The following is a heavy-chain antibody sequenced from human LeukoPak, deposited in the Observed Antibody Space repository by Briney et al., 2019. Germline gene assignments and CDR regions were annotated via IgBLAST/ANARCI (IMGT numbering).Heavy chain of an antibody. V-gene: IGHV4-4*07. D-gene: IGHD1-1*01. Sequence: SETLSLTCSVSGDSISSYYWNWIRQPAGKGLEWIGRIYSSENTNYNPSLKSRVTMSVDTSKNQFSLKLSSVTAADTAVYYCACQTGNWFDYWGQGTLVTVSS. CDR3: ACQTGNWFDY. J-gene: IGHJ4*02. CDR2: IYSSENT. CDR1: GDSISSYY.